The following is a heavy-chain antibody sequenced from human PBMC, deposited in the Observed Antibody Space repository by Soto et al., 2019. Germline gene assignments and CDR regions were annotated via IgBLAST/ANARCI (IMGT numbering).Heavy chain of an antibody. CDR1: GFTFSSYG. CDR2: ISYDGSNK. D-gene: IGHD4-17*01. J-gene: IGHJ6*02. Sequence: PGGSLRLSCAASGFTFSSYGMPWVRQGPGKGLEWVAVISYDGSNKYYADSVKGRFTISRDNSKNTLYLQMNSLGAEDTAVYCCAKGGPVRFHYYYYYCMDVWGQGATVTVSS. CDR3: AKGGPVRFHYYYYYCMDV. V-gene: IGHV3-30*18.